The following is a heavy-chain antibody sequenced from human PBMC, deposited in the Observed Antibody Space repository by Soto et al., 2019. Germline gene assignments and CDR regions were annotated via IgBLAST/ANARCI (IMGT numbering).Heavy chain of an antibody. V-gene: IGHV1-8*01. Sequence: GASVKVSCKASGYTFTSYDINWVRQATGQGLEWMGWMNPNSGNTGYAQKFQGRVTMTRNTSISTAYMELSSLRSEDTAVYYCARVSFAGDSSSWYSNYYYYYMDVWGKGTTVTVSS. CDR2: MNPNSGNT. CDR3: ARVSFAGDSSSWYSNYYYYYMDV. D-gene: IGHD6-13*01. J-gene: IGHJ6*03. CDR1: GYTFTSYD.